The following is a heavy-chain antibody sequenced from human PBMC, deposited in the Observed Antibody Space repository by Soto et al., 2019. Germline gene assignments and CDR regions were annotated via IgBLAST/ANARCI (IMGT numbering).Heavy chain of an antibody. Sequence: SVKVSCKASGGTFNSYAISWVRQAPGQGLEWVGGIIPIFGSGNYAQSFQGRVTITADRSTGTAYMELSGLRYEDTAMYYCARYGSGSSVWFDPWGQGTLVTVSS. J-gene: IGHJ5*02. CDR2: IIPIFGSG. V-gene: IGHV1-69*06. CDR1: GGTFNSYA. CDR3: ARYGSGSSVWFDP. D-gene: IGHD3-10*01.